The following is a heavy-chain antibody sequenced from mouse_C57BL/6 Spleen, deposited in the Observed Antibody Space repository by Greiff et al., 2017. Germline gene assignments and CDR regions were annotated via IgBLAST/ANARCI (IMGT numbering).Heavy chain of an antibody. Sequence: VQLQQPGAELVMPGASVKLSCKASGYTFTSYWMHWVKQRPGQGLEWIGEIDPSDSYTNYNQKFKGKSTLTVDKSSSTAYMQLSSLTSEDSAVYNCTLTGTWDYWGQGTTLTVSS. V-gene: IGHV1-69*01. D-gene: IGHD4-1*01. CDR1: GYTFTSYW. CDR2: IDPSDSYT. J-gene: IGHJ2*01. CDR3: TLTGTWDY.